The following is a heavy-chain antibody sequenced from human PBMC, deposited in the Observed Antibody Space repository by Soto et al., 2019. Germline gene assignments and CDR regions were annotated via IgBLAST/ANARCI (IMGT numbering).Heavy chain of an antibody. CDR2: INPSGGST. V-gene: IGHV1-46*03. J-gene: IGHJ4*02. CDR1: GYTFTSYY. CDR3: ATYPGEAAAGGDY. D-gene: IGHD6-13*01. Sequence: ASVKVSCTASGYTFTSYYMHWVRQAPGQGLEWMGIINPSGGSTSYAQKFQGRVTMTRDTSTSTVYMELSSLRSEDTAVYYCATYPGEAAAGGDYWGQGTLVTVSS.